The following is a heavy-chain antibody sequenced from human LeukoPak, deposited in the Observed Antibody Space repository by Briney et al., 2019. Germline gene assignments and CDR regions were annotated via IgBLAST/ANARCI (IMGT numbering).Heavy chain of an antibody. D-gene: IGHD6-13*01. J-gene: IGHJ4*02. Sequence: GGSLRLSCAASGFTFSSFGVHWVRQAPGKGLVWMAFIRYDGSNKYYADSVKGRFTISRDNSKNTLYLQMNSLRAEDTAVYYCAKGRLAGGQQLEDWGQGTLVTVSS. V-gene: IGHV3-30*02. CDR3: AKGRLAGGQQLED. CDR2: IRYDGSNK. CDR1: GFTFSSFG.